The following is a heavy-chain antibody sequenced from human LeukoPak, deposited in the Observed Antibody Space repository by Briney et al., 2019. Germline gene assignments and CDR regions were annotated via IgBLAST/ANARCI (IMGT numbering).Heavy chain of an antibody. D-gene: IGHD6-19*01. V-gene: IGHV1-18*01. CDR3: ARREQWLVGDDY. CDR2: ISAYNGNT. J-gene: IGHJ4*02. CDR1: GYSFTSYG. Sequence: ASAKVSCKASGYSFTSYGISWVRQAPGQGLEWMGWISAYNGNTNYAQKLQGRVTMTTDTSTSTAYMELRSLRSDDTAMYYCARREQWLVGDDYWGQGTLVTVSS.